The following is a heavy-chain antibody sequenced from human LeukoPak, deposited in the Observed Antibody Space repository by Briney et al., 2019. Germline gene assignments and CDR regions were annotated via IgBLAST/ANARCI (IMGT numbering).Heavy chain of an antibody. CDR3: ARDWIQLWLRLDY. D-gene: IGHD5-18*01. CDR1: GYTFTGYY. Sequence: APVKVSCKASGYTFTGYYMHWVRQAPGQGLEWMGWINPNSGGTNYAQKFQGRVTMTRDTSISTAYMELSRLRSDDTAVYYCARDWIQLWLRLDYWGQGTLVTVSS. J-gene: IGHJ4*02. CDR2: INPNSGGT. V-gene: IGHV1-2*02.